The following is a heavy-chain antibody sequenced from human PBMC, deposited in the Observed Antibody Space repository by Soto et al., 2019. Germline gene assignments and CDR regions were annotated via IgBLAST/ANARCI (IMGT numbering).Heavy chain of an antibody. J-gene: IGHJ4*02. D-gene: IGHD4-17*01. V-gene: IGHV1-69*04. CDR2: IIPILGIA. CDR1: GGTFSSYT. CDR3: ARDPSGGVDYGHPPAGY. Sequence: SVKVSCKASGGTFSSYTISWVRQAPGQGLEWMGRIIPILGIANYAQKFQGRVTITADKSTSTAYMELSSLRSEDTAVYYCARDPSGGVDYGHPPAGYWGQGTLVTVS.